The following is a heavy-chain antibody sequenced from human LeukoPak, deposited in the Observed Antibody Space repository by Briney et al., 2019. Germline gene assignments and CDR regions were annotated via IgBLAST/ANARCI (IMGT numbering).Heavy chain of an antibody. CDR3: ARVAVVIIDVTLVVDWFDP. CDR1: GYIFNIYG. V-gene: IGHV1-18*01. Sequence: GASVKVSCKASGYIFNIYGISWVRQAPGQGLEWMGWINVNSGNTKYAQKFQGRVSMTTETSMETAYMELRSLKYDDTAVYYCARVAVVIIDVTLVVDWFDPWGQGTLVTVSS. D-gene: IGHD2-21*01. CDR2: INVNSGNT. J-gene: IGHJ5*02.